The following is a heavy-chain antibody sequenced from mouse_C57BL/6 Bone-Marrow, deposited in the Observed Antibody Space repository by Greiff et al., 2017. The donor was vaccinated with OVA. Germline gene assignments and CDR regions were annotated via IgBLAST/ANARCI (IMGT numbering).Heavy chain of an antibody. J-gene: IGHJ2*01. CDR3: ARGDTTVVATDYFDY. Sequence: QVQLKQSGPELVKPGASVKISCKASGYAFSRSWMNWVKQRPGKGLEWIGRIYPGDGDTNYNGKFKGKATLTADKSYSTAYMQLSSLTSDDSAVYFCARGDTTVVATDYFDYWGQGTTLTVSS. D-gene: IGHD1-1*01. CDR2: IYPGDGDT. V-gene: IGHV1-82*01. CDR1: GYAFSRSW.